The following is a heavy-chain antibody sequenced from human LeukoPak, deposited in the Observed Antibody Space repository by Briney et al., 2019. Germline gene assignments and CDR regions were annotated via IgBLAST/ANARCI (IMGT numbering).Heavy chain of an antibody. CDR3: ARDGPATHYYYYMDV. D-gene: IGHD2-2*01. V-gene: IGHV1-69*04. Sequence: SVKVSCKASGYTFTSYGISWVRQAPGQGLEWMGRIIPILGIANYAQKFQGRVTITADKSTSTAYMELSSLRSEDTAVYYCARDGPATHYYYYMDVWGKGTTVTVSS. J-gene: IGHJ6*03. CDR2: IIPILGIA. CDR1: GYTFTSYG.